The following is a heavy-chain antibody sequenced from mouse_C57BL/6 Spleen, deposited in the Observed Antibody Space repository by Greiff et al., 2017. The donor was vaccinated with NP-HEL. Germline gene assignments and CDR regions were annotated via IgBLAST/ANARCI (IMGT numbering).Heavy chain of an antibody. CDR3: AGCGLRLYFDY. V-gene: IGHV1-64*01. CDR2: IHPNSGST. D-gene: IGHD2-2*01. CDR1: GYTFTSYW. Sequence: QVQLQQPGAELVKPGASVKLSCKASGYTFTSYWMHWVKQRPGQGLEWIGMIHPNSGSTNYNEKFKSKATLTVDKSSSTAYMQLSSLTSEDSAVYYCAGCGLRLYFDYWGQGTTLTVSS. J-gene: IGHJ2*01.